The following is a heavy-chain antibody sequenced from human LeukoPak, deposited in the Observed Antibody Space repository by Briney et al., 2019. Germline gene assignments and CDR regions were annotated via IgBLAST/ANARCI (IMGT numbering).Heavy chain of an antibody. D-gene: IGHD6-19*01. CDR3: ARALGSGWYFDF. CDR2: ISAYNGDT. CDR1: GYTFTTYG. J-gene: IGHJ4*02. V-gene: IGHV1-18*01. Sequence: RASVKVSCKASGYTFTTYGITWVRQAPGQGLEWMGWISAYNGDTNYAQKLQGRVTMTTDTSTSTAYMELRGLGSDDTAVYYCARALGSGWYFDFWGQGTLVTVSS.